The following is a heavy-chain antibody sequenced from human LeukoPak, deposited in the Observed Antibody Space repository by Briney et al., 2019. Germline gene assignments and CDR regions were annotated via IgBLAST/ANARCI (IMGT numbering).Heavy chain of an antibody. J-gene: IGHJ4*02. V-gene: IGHV3-15*01. D-gene: IGHD3-3*01. Sequence: GGSLRLSCTASGFTFTNAWMSCVRQAPGKGLEWVGRIKSKTDGGTTAYPAPVQGRFTISRDDSKRMVYLQMNSLKTEDTAVYYCTTDEWNWGQGTQVTVSS. CDR3: TTDEWN. CDR1: GFTFTNAW. CDR2: IKSKTDGGTT.